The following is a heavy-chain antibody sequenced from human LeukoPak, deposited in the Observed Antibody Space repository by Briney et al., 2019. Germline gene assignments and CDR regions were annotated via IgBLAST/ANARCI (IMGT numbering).Heavy chain of an antibody. V-gene: IGHV1-2*02. CDR1: GYTFTGYY. CDR3: ARVRYPDILTLLDY. D-gene: IGHD3-9*01. Sequence: ASVTVSCKASGYTFTGYYMHWVRQAPGQGLEWMGWINPNSGGTNYAQRFQGRVTMTRDTSISTAYMELSRLRPDDTAVYYCARVRYPDILTLLDYWGQGTLVTVSS. J-gene: IGHJ4*02. CDR2: INPNSGGT.